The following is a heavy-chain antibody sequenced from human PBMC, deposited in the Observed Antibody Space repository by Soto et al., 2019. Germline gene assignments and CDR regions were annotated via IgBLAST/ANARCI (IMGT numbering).Heavy chain of an antibody. CDR3: AKDQAAGTGYYYYYMDV. J-gene: IGHJ6*03. Sequence: GGSLRLSCAASGFTFDDYAMHWVRQAPGKGLEWVSGISWNSGSIGYADSVKGRFTISRDNAKNSLYLQMNSLRAEDTALYYCAKDQAAGTGYYYYYMDVWGKGTTVTVSS. V-gene: IGHV3-9*01. D-gene: IGHD6-13*01. CDR2: ISWNSGSI. CDR1: GFTFDDYA.